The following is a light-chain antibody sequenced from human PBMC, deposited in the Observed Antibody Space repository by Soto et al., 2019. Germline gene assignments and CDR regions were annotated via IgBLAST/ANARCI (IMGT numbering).Light chain of an antibody. CDR1: QSVSSNY. V-gene: IGKV3-20*01. CDR2: GAS. Sequence: EIVLTQSPGTLSLSPGERATLSCRASQSVSSNYLAWYQQKPGKAPSLLIYGASSRATGIPDRFSGSGSGTDFTLTISSLEPEDFGMYYCQQYGSSAPITFGQGTRVEIE. J-gene: IGKJ5*01. CDR3: QQYGSSAPIT.